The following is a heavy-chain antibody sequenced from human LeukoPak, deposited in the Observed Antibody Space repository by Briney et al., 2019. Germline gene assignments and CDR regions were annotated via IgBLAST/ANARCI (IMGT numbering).Heavy chain of an antibody. D-gene: IGHD5-18*01. CDR2: IYYSGST. CDR1: GGSISSSSYY. Sequence: SETLSLTCTVSGGSISSSSYYWGWIRQPPGKGLECFGSIYYSGSTYYNPSLKSRVTISVDTSKNQFSLKLSSVTAADTAVYYCARGGGYSYQPTPGVRFDPWGQGTLVTVSS. CDR3: ARGGGYSYQPTPGVRFDP. V-gene: IGHV4-39*07. J-gene: IGHJ5*02.